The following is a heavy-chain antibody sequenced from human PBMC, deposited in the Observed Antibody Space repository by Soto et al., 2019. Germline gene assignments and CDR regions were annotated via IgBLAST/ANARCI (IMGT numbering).Heavy chain of an antibody. V-gene: IGHV3-15*01. CDR3: RTQWLD. D-gene: IGHD6-19*01. CDR1: GFTFSNAW. J-gene: IGHJ4*02. Sequence: PGGSLRLSCAASGFTFSNAWMSGGRQAPGKGLEWVGLIKKKADGGTADYSAPVKGRFTISRDDSKNTLYLQMSSLKTEDTAVYYCRTQWLDWGQGTLVTVSS. CDR2: IKKKADGGTA.